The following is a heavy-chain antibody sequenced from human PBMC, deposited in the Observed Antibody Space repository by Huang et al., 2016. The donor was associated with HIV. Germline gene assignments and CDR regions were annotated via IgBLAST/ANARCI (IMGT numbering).Heavy chain of an antibody. V-gene: IGHV5-51*01. CDR2: IYPGDADT. D-gene: IGHD3-10*01. J-gene: IGHJ4*02. CDR3: ARQGLWLPPTDPFDD. CDR1: GSNFDSYW. Sequence: EVHLVPSGAEVTEPGESLKISCQASGSNFDSYWIGWVRQMPGKGLAWMGVIYPGDADTRYDAAVLGQVTISADQSINTAYLQWSRLKASDTAIYFWARQGLWLPPTDPFDDWGQGTPVTVS.